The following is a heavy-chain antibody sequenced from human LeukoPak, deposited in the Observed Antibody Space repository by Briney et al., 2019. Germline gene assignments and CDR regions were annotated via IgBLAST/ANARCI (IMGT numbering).Heavy chain of an antibody. CDR2: IIPIFGTA. CDR3: AKVRGIAARLRSDAFDI. D-gene: IGHD6-6*01. J-gene: IGHJ3*02. Sequence: VASVKVSCKASGGTFSSYAISWVRQAPGQGLEWMGGIIPIFGTANYAQKFQGRVTITTDESTSTAYMELSSLRSEDTAVYYCAKVRGIAARLRSDAFDIWGQGTMVTVSS. CDR1: GGTFSSYA. V-gene: IGHV1-69*05.